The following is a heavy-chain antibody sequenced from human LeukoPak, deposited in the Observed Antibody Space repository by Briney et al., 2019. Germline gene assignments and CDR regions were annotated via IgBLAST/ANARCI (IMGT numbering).Heavy chain of an antibody. V-gene: IGHV3-23*01. CDR3: ASPTSGWLADY. D-gene: IGHD6-19*01. CDR2: IRRDGSRT. Sequence: PGGSLRLSCAASGFSFSSYSMNWVRQAPGKGLEWISYIRRDGSRTYYADSVKGRFTISRDNSENTLYLQMNSLRAEDTAVYYCASPTSGWLADYWGQGTLVTVSA. CDR1: GFSFSSYS. J-gene: IGHJ4*02.